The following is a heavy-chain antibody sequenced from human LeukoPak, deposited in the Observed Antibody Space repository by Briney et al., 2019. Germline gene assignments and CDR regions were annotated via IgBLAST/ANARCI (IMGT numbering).Heavy chain of an antibody. J-gene: IGHJ4*02. CDR2: LRAGGPFGTEK. Sequence: GGALRLSWAAAGFDFNTFILQLGRPGPGKGLGWLTFLRAGGPFGTEKFYADSVKGRFTISTDNSKNTLFLQMNSLRPEDTAVYYCVKDRGWFGEFGSKGGYCFDYWGQGTLVTVSS. V-gene: IGHV3-30*02. CDR3: VKDRGWFGEFGSKGGYCFDY. D-gene: IGHD3-10*01. CDR1: GFDFNTFI.